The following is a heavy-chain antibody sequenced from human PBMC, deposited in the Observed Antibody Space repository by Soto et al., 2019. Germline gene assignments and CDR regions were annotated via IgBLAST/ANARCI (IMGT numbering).Heavy chain of an antibody. J-gene: IGHJ6*02. V-gene: IGHV4-31*03. CDR1: GGSISSGGYY. CDR3: ARVGVAATRGMDV. CDR2: IYYSGST. Sequence: SETLSLTCTVSGGSISSGGYYWSWIRQHPGKGLEWIGYIYYSGSTYYNPSLKSRVTISVDTSKNQFSLKLSSVTAADTAVYYCARVGVAATRGMDVWGQGTTVTAP. D-gene: IGHD2-15*01.